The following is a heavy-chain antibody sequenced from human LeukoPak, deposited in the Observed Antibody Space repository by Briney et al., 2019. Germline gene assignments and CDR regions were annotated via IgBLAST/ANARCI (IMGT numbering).Heavy chain of an antibody. CDR1: GGTFSNYA. CDR3: ARAPGVPQNLYYYGMDV. V-gene: IGHV1-69*13. Sequence: GASVKVSCKASGGTFSNYAINWIRQAPGPGLEWMGGIIPIFGTANYAQKFQGRVTITADESTSTVYMELSSLRSEDTAVYYCARAPGVPQNLYYYGMDVWGQGTTVTVSS. D-gene: IGHD7-27*01. CDR2: IIPIFGTA. J-gene: IGHJ6*02.